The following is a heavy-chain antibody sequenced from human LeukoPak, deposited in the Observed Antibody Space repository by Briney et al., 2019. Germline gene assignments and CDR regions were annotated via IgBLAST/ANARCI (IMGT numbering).Heavy chain of an antibody. J-gene: IGHJ4*02. CDR2: ISGSGGST. Sequence: GGSLRLSCAASGFTFSGYAMSWVRQAPGKGLEWVSAISGSGGSTYYADSVKGRFTISRDNSKNTLYLQMNSLRAEDTAVYYCAKVTFSSSWYPFDYWGQGTLVTVSS. D-gene: IGHD6-13*01. CDR1: GFTFSGYA. CDR3: AKVTFSSSWYPFDY. V-gene: IGHV3-23*01.